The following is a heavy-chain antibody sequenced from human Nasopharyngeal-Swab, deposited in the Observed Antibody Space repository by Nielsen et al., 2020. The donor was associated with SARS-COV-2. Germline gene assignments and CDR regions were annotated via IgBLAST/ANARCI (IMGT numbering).Heavy chain of an antibody. CDR2: INPSGGST. CDR1: GYTFTSYY. CDR3: ARDIVVVPAAYTYNWFDP. J-gene: IGHJ5*02. V-gene: IGHV1-46*01. Sequence: ASVKVSCRASGYTFTSYYMHWVRQAPGQGLEWMGIINPSGGSTSYAQKFQGRVTMTRDTSTSTVYMELSSLRSEDTAVYYCARDIVVVPAAYTYNWFDPWGQGTLVTVSS. D-gene: IGHD2-2*01.